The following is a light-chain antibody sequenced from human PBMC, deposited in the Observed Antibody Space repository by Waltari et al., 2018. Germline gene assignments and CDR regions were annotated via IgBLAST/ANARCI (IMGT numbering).Light chain of an antibody. J-gene: IGLJ2*01. V-gene: IGLV2-11*01. CDR2: DVD. CDR3: CSYAGRYTSV. Sequence: QSALSQPRSVSGSPGQSVTFSCTGTSRDVVAYPYSSWYPRPPGKVPKPILYDVDKRPSGVPDRFSGSKAGNTASLTISGLQTEDEADYYCCSYAGRYTSVFGGGTKVTVL. CDR1: SRDVVAYPY.